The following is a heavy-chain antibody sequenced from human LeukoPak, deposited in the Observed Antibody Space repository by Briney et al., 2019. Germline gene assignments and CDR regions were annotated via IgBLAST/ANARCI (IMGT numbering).Heavy chain of an antibody. Sequence: PSETLSLTCTVSGSSISSYYWSWIRQPPGKGLEWIGYIYYSGSTNYNPSLKSRVTISVDTSKNQFSLKLSSVTAADTAVYYCARDIRGYSYGFDYWGQGTLVTVSS. CDR1: GSSISSYY. CDR2: IYYSGST. J-gene: IGHJ4*02. V-gene: IGHV4-59*01. CDR3: ARDIRGYSYGFDY. D-gene: IGHD5-18*01.